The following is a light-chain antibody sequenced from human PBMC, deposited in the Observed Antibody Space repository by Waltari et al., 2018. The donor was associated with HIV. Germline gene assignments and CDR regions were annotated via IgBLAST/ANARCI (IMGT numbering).Light chain of an antibody. CDR1: SSDIGAYDS. V-gene: IGLV2-8*01. CDR2: EVT. Sequence: QSALTQPPSASGSLGQSVTISCTGSSSDIGAYDSVSWFQQHPRSAPKLLLYEVTRRPSSVSDRLSGCRSGSTAFLTVAGLQPDDEATYFCSSYGDSLRVLFGGGTNVTVL. CDR3: SSYGDSLRVL. J-gene: IGLJ3*02.